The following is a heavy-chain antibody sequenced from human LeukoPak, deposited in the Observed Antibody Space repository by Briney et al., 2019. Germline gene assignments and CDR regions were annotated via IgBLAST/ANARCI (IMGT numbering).Heavy chain of an antibody. V-gene: IGHV3-23*01. J-gene: IGHJ6*02. Sequence: GGSLRLSCAASGFTFSSYAMSWVRQAPGKGLEWVLAISGSGGSTYYADSVKGRFTISRDNSKNTLYLQMNSLRAEDTAVYYCAKDFGGLLLWFGELRYYGMDVWGQGTTVTVSS. D-gene: IGHD3-10*01. CDR2: ISGSGGST. CDR3: AKDFGGLLLWFGELRYYGMDV. CDR1: GFTFSSYA.